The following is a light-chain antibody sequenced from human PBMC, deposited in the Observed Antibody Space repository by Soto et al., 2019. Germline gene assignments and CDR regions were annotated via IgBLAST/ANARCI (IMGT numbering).Light chain of an antibody. J-gene: IGKJ2*01. V-gene: IGKV1-5*03. CDR3: QQYNSYPYT. Sequence: DIQMTQSPSTLIASVGARVTITCRASQSLTTWLAWYQQKPGKAPEVLIYKASSLESGVASRFSGSGSGTEFTLTISSLQPDDFATYYCQQYNSYPYTCGQGTKLEIK. CDR2: KAS. CDR1: QSLTTW.